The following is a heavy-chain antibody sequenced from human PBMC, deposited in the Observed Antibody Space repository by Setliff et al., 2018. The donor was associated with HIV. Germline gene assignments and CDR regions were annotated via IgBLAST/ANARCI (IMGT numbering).Heavy chain of an antibody. CDR3: ARGRTIGASAVFFDP. CDR1: GGSISSYY. Sequence: SETLSLTCTVPGGSISSYYWSWIRQPPGKGLEWIGYIYTSGSTNYNPSLKSRVTISVDTSKNQFSLSLTSVTATDTATYYCARGRTIGASAVFFDPWGQGAPVTVSS. D-gene: IGHD1-1*01. J-gene: IGHJ5*02. CDR2: IYTSGST. V-gene: IGHV4-4*08.